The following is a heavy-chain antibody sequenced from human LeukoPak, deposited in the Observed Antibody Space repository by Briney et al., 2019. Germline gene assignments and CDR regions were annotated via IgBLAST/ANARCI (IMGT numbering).Heavy chain of an antibody. Sequence: SETLSLTCTVSGGSISSGGYYWSWIRQHPGKGLEWIGYIYYSGSTYYNPSLKSRVTISVDTSKNQFSLKLSSVTAADTAVYYCARDSSSWYENWFDPWGQGTLVTVSS. V-gene: IGHV4-31*03. J-gene: IGHJ5*02. D-gene: IGHD6-13*01. CDR1: GGSISSGGYY. CDR2: IYYSGST. CDR3: ARDSSSWYENWFDP.